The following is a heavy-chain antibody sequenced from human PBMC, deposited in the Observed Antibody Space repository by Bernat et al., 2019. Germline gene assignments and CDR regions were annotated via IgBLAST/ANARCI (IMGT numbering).Heavy chain of an antibody. J-gene: IGHJ4*02. Sequence: EVQLVESGGVVVQPGGSLRLSCAASGFTFDDYAMHWVRQAPGKGLEWVGRIKSKPNGGTTDYAAPVSGRFTISRDDSKSTVYLQMNSLKTEDTAVYYCSTGGYYMDYWGQGTLVTVSS. CDR2: IKSKPNGGTT. CDR1: GFTFDDYA. V-gene: IGHV3-15*07. CDR3: STGGYYMDY. D-gene: IGHD6-25*01.